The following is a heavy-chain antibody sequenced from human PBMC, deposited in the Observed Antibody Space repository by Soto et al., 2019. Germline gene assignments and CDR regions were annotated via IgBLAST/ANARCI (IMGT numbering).Heavy chain of an antibody. J-gene: IGHJ4*02. Sequence: QVQLQESGPGLVKPSETLSLTCTVSGGSISSYYWSWIRQPPGKGLEWIGYIYYSGSTNYNPSLKSRVTISVDTSKNQFSRKLSSVTAADTAVYYCARSPRYSGYDRFDYWGQGTLVTVSS. V-gene: IGHV4-59*01. CDR1: GGSISSYY. CDR2: IYYSGST. D-gene: IGHD5-12*01. CDR3: ARSPRYSGYDRFDY.